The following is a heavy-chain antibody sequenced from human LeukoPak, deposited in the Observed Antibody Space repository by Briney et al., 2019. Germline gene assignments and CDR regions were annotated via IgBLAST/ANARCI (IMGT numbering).Heavy chain of an antibody. Sequence: SETLSLTCTVSGGSISSYHWSWIRQPAGEGLEWIGRISASGSTNYSPSLKSRVTLSVDTSKNQFSLNLTSVTAADTAVYYCAREFSGSYRTFDYWGQGTLVTVSS. CDR3: AREFSGSYRTFDY. CDR1: GGSISSYH. J-gene: IGHJ4*02. D-gene: IGHD1-26*01. V-gene: IGHV4-4*07. CDR2: ISASGST.